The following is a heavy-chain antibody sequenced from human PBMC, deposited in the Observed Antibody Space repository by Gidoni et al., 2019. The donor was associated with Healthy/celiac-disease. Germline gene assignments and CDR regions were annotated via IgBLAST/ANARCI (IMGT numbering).Heavy chain of an antibody. V-gene: IGHV3-30*01. Sequence: QVQLVEYGGGVVQPGRSLSPSCAASGFTFSSSAMHWVRQAPGKGLEWVAVISYDGSNKYYADSVKSRFTISRDNSKNTLYLQMNSLRAEDTAVYYCARAGITMVRGVTGGWFDPWGQGTLVTVSS. CDR3: ARAGITMVRGVTGGWFDP. J-gene: IGHJ5*02. CDR2: ISYDGSNK. D-gene: IGHD3-10*01. CDR1: GFTFSSSA.